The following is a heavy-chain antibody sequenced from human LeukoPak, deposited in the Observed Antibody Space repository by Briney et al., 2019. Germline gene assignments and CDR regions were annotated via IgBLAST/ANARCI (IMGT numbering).Heavy chain of an antibody. V-gene: IGHV4-59*01. CDR2: MYYSGSP. J-gene: IGHJ4*02. CDR3: ARWRPYFYGSSGYVDY. D-gene: IGHD3-22*01. CDR1: GXSMSIYY. Sequence: SETLSLTCTVSGXSMSIYYWSWIRQPPGKGLEWIGNMYYSGSPDYNPSLKSRVTISIDTSKNQFSLRLTPVTAADTAVYYCARWRPYFYGSSGYVDYWGQGTLVTVSS.